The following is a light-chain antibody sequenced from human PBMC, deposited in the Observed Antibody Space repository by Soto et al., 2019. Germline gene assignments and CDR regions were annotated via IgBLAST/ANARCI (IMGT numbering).Light chain of an antibody. J-gene: IGKJ1*01. V-gene: IGKV1-5*03. Sequence: QSPSTLSASVGDRVTITCRASQSISTWLAWYQQEPGKAPKLLIYKASTLKSGVPSRFSGSGSGTEFTLTISSLQPDDFATYYCQQYNSYSGTFGQGTKVDIK. CDR1: QSISTW. CDR2: KAS. CDR3: QQYNSYSGT.